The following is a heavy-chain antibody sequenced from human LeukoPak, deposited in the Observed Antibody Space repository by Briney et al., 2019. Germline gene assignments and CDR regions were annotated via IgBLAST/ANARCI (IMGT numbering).Heavy chain of an antibody. CDR2: VTSDSIT. Sequence: GGSLRLSCAASGFTFTSYTMTWVRQAPGKGLEWVSLVTSDSITLYADSVKGRFTISRDNSENMLYLQTHSLRSDDTAVYYCARGVVTMVRGALGYWGQGTLVTVSS. V-gene: IGHV3-23*01. CDR1: GFTFTSYT. J-gene: IGHJ4*02. CDR3: ARGVVTMVRGALGY. D-gene: IGHD3-10*01.